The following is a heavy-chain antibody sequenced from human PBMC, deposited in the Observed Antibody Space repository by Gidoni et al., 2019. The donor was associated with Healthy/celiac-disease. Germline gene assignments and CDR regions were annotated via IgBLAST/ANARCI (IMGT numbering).Heavy chain of an antibody. Sequence: QVQLQQWGAGLLKPSETLSLTCAVYGGSFSGYYWSWIRQPPGKGLEWIGEINHSGSTNYNPSLKSRVTISVDTSKKQFSLKLSSVIAADTAVYYCARGRRKYCSSTSCYTTTQGWYFDLWGRGTLVTVSS. D-gene: IGHD2-2*02. J-gene: IGHJ2*01. CDR1: GGSFSGYY. V-gene: IGHV4-34*01. CDR2: INHSGST. CDR3: ARGRRKYCSSTSCYTTTQGWYFDL.